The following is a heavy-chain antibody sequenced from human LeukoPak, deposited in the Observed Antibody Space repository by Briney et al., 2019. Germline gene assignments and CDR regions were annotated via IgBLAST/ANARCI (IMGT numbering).Heavy chain of an antibody. CDR3: AKAGVRYFDSSGLYAFDF. D-gene: IGHD3-22*01. CDR2: IYYSGGT. V-gene: IGHV4-39*01. Sequence: SETLSLTCAASGGSISSTSYYWAWIRQPPGKGLEWIGTIYYSGGTYHNPSLKSRVTMSVDTSRNQFSLKLSSVDAADTAVYYCAKAGVRYFDSSGLYAFDFWGQGTTVTVSS. CDR1: GGSISSTSYY. J-gene: IGHJ3*01.